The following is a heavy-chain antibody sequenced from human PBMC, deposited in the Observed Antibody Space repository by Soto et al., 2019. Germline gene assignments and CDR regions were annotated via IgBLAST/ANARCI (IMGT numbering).Heavy chain of an antibody. CDR3: AKDQAAYCGGDCYTIDP. CDR2: ISYDGSNK. J-gene: IGHJ5*02. Sequence: QVQLVESGGGVVQPGRSLRLSCAASGFTFSSYGMHWVRQAPGKGLEWVAVISYDGSNKYYADSVKGRFTISRDNSKNTLYLQMNSLRAEDTAVYYCAKDQAAYCGGDCYTIDPWGQGTLVTVSS. CDR1: GFTFSSYG. V-gene: IGHV3-30*18. D-gene: IGHD2-21*02.